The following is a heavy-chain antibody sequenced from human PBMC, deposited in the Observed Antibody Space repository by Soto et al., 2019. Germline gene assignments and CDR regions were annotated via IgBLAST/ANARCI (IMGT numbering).Heavy chain of an antibody. CDR3: ATRYCSSTSCYSYYYGMDV. CDR1: GYSFTSYW. V-gene: IGHV5-10-1*01. Sequence: PGESLKISCKGSGYSFTSYWISWVRQMPGKGLEWMGRIDPSDSYTNYSPSFQGHVTIAADKSISTAYLQWSSLKASDTAMYYCATRYCSSTSCYSYYYGMDVWGQGTTVTVS. D-gene: IGHD2-2*01. J-gene: IGHJ6*02. CDR2: IDPSDSYT.